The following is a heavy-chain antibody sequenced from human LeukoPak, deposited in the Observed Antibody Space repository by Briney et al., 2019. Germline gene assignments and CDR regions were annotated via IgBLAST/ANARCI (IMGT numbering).Heavy chain of an antibody. D-gene: IGHD3-10*01. J-gene: IGHJ4*02. V-gene: IGHV4-39*01. CDR1: GGSISSSSYY. CDR3: ARLGTVLLWFGESPPPDY. CDR2: IYYSGST. Sequence: PSETLSLTCTVSGGSISSSSYYWGWIRQPPGKGLEWIVSIYYSGSTYCNPSLKSRVTISVDTSKNQFSLKLSSVTAADTAVYYCARLGTVLLWFGESPPPDYWGQGTLVTVSS.